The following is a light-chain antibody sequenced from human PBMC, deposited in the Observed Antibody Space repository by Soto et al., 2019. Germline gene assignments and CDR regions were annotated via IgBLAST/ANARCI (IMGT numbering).Light chain of an antibody. CDR3: SSYTSTNTYVV. CDR1: SSDVGGYNY. CDR2: DVS. J-gene: IGLJ2*01. Sequence: QSALTQPASVSGSPGQSITISCTGTSSDVGGYNYVSWYQQHPGKAPKLMIYDVSNRPSGVSNRFSGSKSGNTASLTISGLQAEDEADYYCSSYTSTNTYVVFGGGTKLTVL. V-gene: IGLV2-14*01.